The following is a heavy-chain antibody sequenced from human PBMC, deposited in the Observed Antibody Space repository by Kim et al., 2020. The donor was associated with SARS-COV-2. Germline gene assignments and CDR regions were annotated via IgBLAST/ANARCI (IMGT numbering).Heavy chain of an antibody. D-gene: IGHD2-15*01. V-gene: IGHV3-11*05. J-gene: IGHJ6*02. CDR3: ARDSMVVARQNYYYYGMDV. CDR2: ISSSSSYT. CDR1: GFTFSDYY. Sequence: GGSLRLSCAASGFTFSDYYMSWIRQAPGKGLEWVSYISSSSSYTNYADSVKGRFTISRDNAKNSLYLQMNSLRAEDTAVYYCARDSMVVARQNYYYYGMDVWGQGTTVTVSS.